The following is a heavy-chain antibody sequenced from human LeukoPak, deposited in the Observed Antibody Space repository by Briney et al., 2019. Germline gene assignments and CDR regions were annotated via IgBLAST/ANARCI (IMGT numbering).Heavy chain of an antibody. CDR1: GFTFSSFS. J-gene: IGHJ4*02. Sequence: GGSLRLSCAASGFTFSSFSMNWVRQAPGKGLEWVSYIRTSGTNTDYTGSVKGRFTISRDNAKNSLYLQMNSLRAEDTAVYYCARMNYVSSGWGAPFDYWGQGTLVTVSS. D-gene: IGHD1-7*01. CDR3: ARMNYVSSGWGAPFDY. V-gene: IGHV3-48*04. CDR2: IRTSGTNT.